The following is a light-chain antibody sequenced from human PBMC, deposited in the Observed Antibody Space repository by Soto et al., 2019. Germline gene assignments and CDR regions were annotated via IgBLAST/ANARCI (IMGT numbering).Light chain of an antibody. CDR3: QSYDSSQSSYV. Sequence: QSVLTQPPSVSGAPGQRVTISCTGSSSNIGAGYDVHWYQQLPGTARKLLIYGNSNRPSGVPDRFSGSKSGTSASLAITGLQAEDEADYYCQSYDSSQSSYVFGTGTKLTVL. V-gene: IGLV1-40*01. CDR2: GNS. CDR1: SSNIGAGYD. J-gene: IGLJ1*01.